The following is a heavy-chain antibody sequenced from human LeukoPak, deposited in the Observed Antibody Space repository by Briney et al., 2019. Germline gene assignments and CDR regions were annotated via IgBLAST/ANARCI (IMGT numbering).Heavy chain of an antibody. Sequence: SETLSLTCTVSGGSISSSSYYWGWIRQPPGKGLGWIGYIYYSGRTLYNPSLKSRVTISVDTSKNQFSLRLSSVTAADTAVYYCAGEDYFDSSGYASWRFDIWGQGTMVTVSS. J-gene: IGHJ3*02. D-gene: IGHD3-22*01. CDR1: GGSISSSSYY. CDR2: IYYSGRT. CDR3: AGEDYFDSSGYASWRFDI. V-gene: IGHV4-61*01.